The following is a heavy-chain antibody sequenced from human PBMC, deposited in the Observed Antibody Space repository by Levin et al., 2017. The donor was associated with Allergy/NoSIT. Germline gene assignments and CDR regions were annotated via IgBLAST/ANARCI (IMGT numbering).Heavy chain of an antibody. CDR1: GFTFSIYG. CDR2: IWNDGSNK. CDR3: ARASGVFDV. D-gene: IGHD2-8*01. V-gene: IGHV3-33*01. Sequence: GESLKISCEASGFTFSIYGMHWVRQAPGKGLEWVAVIWNDGSNKYYADSVKGRFTISRDNSKNTLYLQMNSLRVEDTAVYYCARASGVFDVWGQGTMVTVSS. J-gene: IGHJ3*01.